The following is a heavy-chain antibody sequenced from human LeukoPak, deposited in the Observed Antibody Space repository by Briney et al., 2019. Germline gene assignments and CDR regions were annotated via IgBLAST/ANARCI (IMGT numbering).Heavy chain of an antibody. CDR1: GYTFTSYY. Sequence: ASVKVSCKASGYTFTSYYMHWVRQAPGQGLEWMGIINPSGGSTSYAQKFQGRVTITRDTSASTAYMELSSLRSEDTAVYYCARDPLRSYYGMDVWGQGTTVTVSS. CDR3: ARDPLRSYYGMDV. D-gene: IGHD3-3*01. V-gene: IGHV1-46*01. CDR2: INPSGGST. J-gene: IGHJ6*02.